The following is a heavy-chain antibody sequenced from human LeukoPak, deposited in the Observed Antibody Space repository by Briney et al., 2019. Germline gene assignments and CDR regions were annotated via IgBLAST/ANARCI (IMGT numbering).Heavy chain of an antibody. V-gene: IGHV1-69*13. CDR2: IIPIFGTA. J-gene: IGHJ5*02. CDR3: ARDKSPYYYDSSGYRNPISWFDP. Sequence: SVNVSCKASGGTFSSYAISWVRQAPGQGLEWMGGIIPIFGTANYAQKFQGRVTITADESTSTAYMELSSLRSEDTAVYYCARDKSPYYYDSSGYRNPISWFDPWGQGTLVTVSS. CDR1: GGTFSSYA. D-gene: IGHD3-22*01.